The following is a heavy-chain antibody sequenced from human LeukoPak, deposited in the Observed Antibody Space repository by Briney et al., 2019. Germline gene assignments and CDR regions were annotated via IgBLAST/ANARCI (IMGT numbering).Heavy chain of an antibody. CDR3: ARHLIVVVPAGRREYYYYYMDV. D-gene: IGHD2-2*01. V-gene: IGHV4-34*01. J-gene: IGHJ6*03. CDR2: INYSGST. Sequence: PSETLSLTCAVYGGSFSGYYWSWIRQPPGKGLEWIGEINYSGSTNYNPSLKSRVTISVDTSKNQFSLKLSSVTAADTAVYYCARHLIVVVPAGRREYYYYYMDVWGKGTTVTISS. CDR1: GGSFSGYY.